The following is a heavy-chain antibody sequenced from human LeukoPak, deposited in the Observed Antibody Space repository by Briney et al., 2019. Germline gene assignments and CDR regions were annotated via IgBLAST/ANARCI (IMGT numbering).Heavy chain of an antibody. J-gene: IGHJ4*02. D-gene: IGHD2-21*01. CDR1: GGPFSGYY. Sequence: SETLSLTCAVYGGPFSGYYWSWIRQPPGKGLEWIGEINHSGSTNYNPSLKSRVTISVDTSKNQFSLKLSSVTAADTAVYYGGRASLWAGYGDWKGRNFDYWGKETLVTVS. CDR3: GRASLWAGYGDWKGRNFDY. V-gene: IGHV4-34*01. CDR2: INHSGST.